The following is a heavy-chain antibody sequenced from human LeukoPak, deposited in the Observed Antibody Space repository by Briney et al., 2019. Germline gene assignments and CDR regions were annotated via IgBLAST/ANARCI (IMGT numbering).Heavy chain of an antibody. CDR3: VTKEPSTSGWSY. CDR2: IKEDGSEK. CDR1: GFTFNRDW. D-gene: IGHD6-19*01. V-gene: IGHV3-7*01. Sequence: GGSLRLSCTASGFTFNRDWTAWVRRAPGKGLEWVANIKEDGSEKNYVDSVKGRFTISRDNAENSVYLQMNDLRAEDTGVYYCVTKEPSTSGWSYWGQGTLVTVSS. J-gene: IGHJ4*02.